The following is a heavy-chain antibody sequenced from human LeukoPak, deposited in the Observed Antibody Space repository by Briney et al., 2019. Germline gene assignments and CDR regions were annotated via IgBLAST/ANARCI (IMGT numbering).Heavy chain of an antibody. CDR3: AKALYYFDS. CDR1: GFTFTTYA. CDR2: ISGSGGST. Sequence: GGSLRLSCAASGFTFTTYAMTWVRQAPGKGLEWVSGISGSGGSTYYADSAKGRLTISRDNSKNTLYLQMNSLRAEDTAVYYCAKALYYFDSWGQGTLVTVSS. V-gene: IGHV3-23*01. J-gene: IGHJ4*02.